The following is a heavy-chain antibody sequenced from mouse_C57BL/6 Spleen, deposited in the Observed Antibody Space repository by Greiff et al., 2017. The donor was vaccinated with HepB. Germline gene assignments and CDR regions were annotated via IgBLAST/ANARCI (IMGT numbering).Heavy chain of an antibody. CDR2: IHPNSGST. J-gene: IGHJ1*03. CDR3: ARYGNYGGYFDV. Sequence: QVHVKQPGAELVKPGASVKLSCKASGYTFTSYWMHWVKQRPGQGLEWIGMIHPNSGSTNYNEKFKSKATLTVDKSSSTAYMQLSSLTSEDSAVYYCARYGNYGGYFDVWGTGTTVTVSS. D-gene: IGHD2-1*01. CDR1: GYTFTSYW. V-gene: IGHV1-64*01.